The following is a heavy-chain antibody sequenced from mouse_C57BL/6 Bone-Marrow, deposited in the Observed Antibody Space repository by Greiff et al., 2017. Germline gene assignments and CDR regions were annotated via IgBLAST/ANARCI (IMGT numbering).Heavy chain of an antibody. CDR3: ARGYYGSSYSLCAY. V-gene: IGHV1-50*01. D-gene: IGHD1-1*01. Sequence: QVQLQQPGAELVKPGASVKLSCKASGYTFTSYWMQWVKQRPGQGLEWIGEIDPSDSYTNYNQKFKGKATLTVDTSSSTAYMQLSSLTSEDSAVYYCARGYYGSSYSLCAYWGQGTLVTVSA. J-gene: IGHJ3*01. CDR2: IDPSDSYT. CDR1: GYTFTSYW.